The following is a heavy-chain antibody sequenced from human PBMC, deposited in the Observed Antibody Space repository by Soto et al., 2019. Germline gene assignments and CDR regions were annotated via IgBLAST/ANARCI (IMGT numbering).Heavy chain of an antibody. D-gene: IGHD6-19*01. CDR3: ARARGAVVGQYFDY. CDR1: GFTFSAYY. Sequence: QVQLVESGGGLVKPGGSLRLSCAASGFTFSAYYMSWIRQAPGKGLEWISYISSSGDTGNYADSVKGRFTVSRDNAKNSLYLQMNSLRAEDTAVYYCARARGAVVGQYFDYWGQGTLVTVSS. V-gene: IGHV3-11*01. CDR2: ISSSGDTG. J-gene: IGHJ4*02.